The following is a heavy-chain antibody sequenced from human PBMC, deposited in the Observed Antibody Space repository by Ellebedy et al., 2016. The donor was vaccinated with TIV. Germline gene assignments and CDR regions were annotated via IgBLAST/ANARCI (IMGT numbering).Heavy chain of an antibody. Sequence: GGSLRLSXAASGFTFSSYAMSWVRQAPGKGLEWVANIKPDESEKYYVDSVKGRFTISRDNSKNTLYLQLNSLRAEDTAVYYCAKLQYPGYCSGGSCYPEWGQGTLVTVSS. CDR3: AKLQYPGYCSGGSCYPE. CDR1: GFTFSSYA. V-gene: IGHV3-7*03. D-gene: IGHD2-15*01. CDR2: IKPDESEK. J-gene: IGHJ4*02.